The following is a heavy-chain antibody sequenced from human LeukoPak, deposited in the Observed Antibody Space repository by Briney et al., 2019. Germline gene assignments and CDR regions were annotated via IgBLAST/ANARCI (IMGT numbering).Heavy chain of an antibody. CDR3: AKEDLTTVTTGGY. Sequence: GGSLRLSCAASGFTFSSYGMHWVRQAPGRGLEWVAFIRYDGSNKYYADSVKGRFTISRDNSKNTLYLQMNSLRAEDTAVYYCAKEDLTTVTTGGYWGQGTLVTVSS. D-gene: IGHD4-17*01. CDR1: GFTFSSYG. CDR2: IRYDGSNK. V-gene: IGHV3-30*02. J-gene: IGHJ4*02.